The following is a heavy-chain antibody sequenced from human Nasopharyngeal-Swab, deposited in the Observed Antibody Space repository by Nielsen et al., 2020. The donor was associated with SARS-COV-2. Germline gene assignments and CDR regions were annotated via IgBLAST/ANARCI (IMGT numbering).Heavy chain of an antibody. J-gene: IGHJ5*02. CDR1: GCTFTSYG. CDR2: ISAYNGNT. CDR3: ARERDRMYGYNWFDP. D-gene: IGHD2-8*02. V-gene: IGHV1-18*01. Sequence: ASVKVSCKASGCTFTSYGISWVRQAPGQGLEWMGWISAYNGNTNYAQKLQGRVTMTTDTSTSTAYMELRSLRSDDTAVYYCARERDRMYGYNWFDPWGQGTLVTVSS.